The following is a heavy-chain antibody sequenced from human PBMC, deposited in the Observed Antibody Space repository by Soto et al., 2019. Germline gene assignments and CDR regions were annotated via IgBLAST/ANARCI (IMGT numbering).Heavy chain of an antibody. D-gene: IGHD1-7*01. V-gene: IGHV3-23*01. CDR3: AKYVADRNYIFDY. CDR2: ISGSGGST. Sequence: GRSLRLSCAASGFTFSNYAMSWGRQAPGKGLEWVSAISGSGGSTYYADSVKGRFTVSRDNSKNTLSLQMNSLRAEDTAVYYCAKYVADRNYIFDYWGQGTLVIVSS. CDR1: GFTFSNYA. J-gene: IGHJ4*02.